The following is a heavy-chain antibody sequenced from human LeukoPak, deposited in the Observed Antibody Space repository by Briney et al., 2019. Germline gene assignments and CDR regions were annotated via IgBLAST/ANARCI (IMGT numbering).Heavy chain of an antibody. Sequence: ASVKVSCKTSGYRFTGYYLHWVRQAPGQGLEWMGWMNPKSGATDYARKFQGRVTMTRDTSISTAYMELTRLRSDDTAVYFCARGRVRSSSWYRNDYWGQGTLVTVSS. CDR1: GYRFTGYY. D-gene: IGHD6-13*01. CDR2: MNPKSGAT. V-gene: IGHV1-2*02. J-gene: IGHJ4*02. CDR3: ARGRVRSSSWYRNDY.